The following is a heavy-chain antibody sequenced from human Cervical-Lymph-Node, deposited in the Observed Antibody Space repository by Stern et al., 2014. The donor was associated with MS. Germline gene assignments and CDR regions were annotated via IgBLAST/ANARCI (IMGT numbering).Heavy chain of an antibody. Sequence: QVQLLQPGGGVVQPGTSLRLSCAASGFSFRSYAMHWVRQAPGKGLEWVALTSDGGNNKYYADSVKGRFTISRDNSKNTVYLQMNGLKSEDTAVYYCARSAYYYDTHGSYPGYWGQGALVTVSS. CDR2: TSDGGNNK. CDR3: ARSAYYYDTHGSYPGY. CDR1: GFSFRSYA. D-gene: IGHD3-22*01. V-gene: IGHV3-30*04. J-gene: IGHJ4*02.